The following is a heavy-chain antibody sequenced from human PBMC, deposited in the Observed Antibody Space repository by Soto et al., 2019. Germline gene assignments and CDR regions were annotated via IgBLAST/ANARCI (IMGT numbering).Heavy chain of an antibody. V-gene: IGHV4-39*01. CDR2: IYYSGST. Sequence: SETLSLTCTVAGGSLSSSSYYWGWIRQPPGKGLEWIGSIYYSGSTYYNPSLKSRVTISVDTSKNQFSLKLSSVTAADTAVYYCARSIAAAYYYYYYYMDVWGKGTTVTVSS. CDR1: GGSLSSSSYY. D-gene: IGHD6-13*01. CDR3: ARSIAAAYYYYYYYMDV. J-gene: IGHJ6*03.